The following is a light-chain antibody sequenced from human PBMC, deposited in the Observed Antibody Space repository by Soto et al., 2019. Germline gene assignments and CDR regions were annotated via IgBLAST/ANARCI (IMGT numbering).Light chain of an antibody. CDR1: TSDVGGFDS. V-gene: IGLV2-14*01. CDR2: EVS. J-gene: IGLJ3*02. CDR3: SSYTTSNTWL. Sequence: QSALTQPASVSGSPGQSITISCTATTSDVGGFDSVSWYQQHPGTAPRVIIYEVSNRPSGVSYRFSGSKSANTASLTISGLQADDEADYYCSSYTTSNTWLFGGGTKL.